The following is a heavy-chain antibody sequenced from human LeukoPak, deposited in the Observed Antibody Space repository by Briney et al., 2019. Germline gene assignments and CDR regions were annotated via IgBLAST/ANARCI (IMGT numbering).Heavy chain of an antibody. CDR2: ISGSGGNT. CDR3: AKDSSSWYFDY. J-gene: IGHJ4*02. V-gene: IGHV3-23*01. D-gene: IGHD6-13*01. CDR1: GFTFSSYA. Sequence: QPGGSLRLSCAASGFTFSSYAMNWVRQAPGKGLEWVSAISGSGGNTYYADSVKGRFTISRDNSNNTLYLQMNSLRAEDTAVYYCAKDSSSWYFDYWGQGTLVTVSS.